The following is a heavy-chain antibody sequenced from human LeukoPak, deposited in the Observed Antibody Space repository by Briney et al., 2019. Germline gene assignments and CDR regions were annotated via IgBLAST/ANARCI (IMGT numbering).Heavy chain of an antibody. Sequence: GGSLRLSCAASGFTFSSYEMNWVRQAPGKGLEWVSYISSSSSTMYYADSVKGRSTISRDNAKNSLYLQMNSLRAEDMALYYCAKADDYVWGSYYDYWGQGTLVTVSS. V-gene: IGHV3-48*03. CDR3: AKADDYVWGSYYDY. CDR1: GFTFSSYE. D-gene: IGHD3-16*01. CDR2: ISSSSSTM. J-gene: IGHJ4*02.